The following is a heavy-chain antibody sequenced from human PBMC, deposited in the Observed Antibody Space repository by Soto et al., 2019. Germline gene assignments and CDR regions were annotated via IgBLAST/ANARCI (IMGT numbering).Heavy chain of an antibody. J-gene: IGHJ4*02. CDR3: ARDRGVATMGDFDY. Sequence: PSETLSLTCAVSGYSISSGYYWGWIRQPPGKGLEWIGSIYHSGSTYYNPSLKSRVTISVDTSKNQFSLKLSSVTAADTAVYYCARDRGVATMGDFDYWGQGTLVTVSS. V-gene: IGHV4-38-2*02. D-gene: IGHD5-12*01. CDR1: GYSISSGYY. CDR2: IYHSGST.